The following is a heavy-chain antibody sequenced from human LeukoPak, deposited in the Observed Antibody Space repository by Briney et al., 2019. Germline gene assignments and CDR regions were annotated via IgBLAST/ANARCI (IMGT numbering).Heavy chain of an antibody. CDR2: IYYSGST. D-gene: IGHD5-18*01. CDR1: GGSISSSYY. Sequence: PSETLSLTCAVSGGSISSSYYWSWIRQPPGKGLEWIGYIYYSGSTNYNPSLKSRVTISVDTSKNQFSLKLSSVTAADTAVYYCAGLWLRRYWFDPWGQGTLVTVSS. CDR3: AGLWLRRYWFDP. V-gene: IGHV4-61*01. J-gene: IGHJ5*02.